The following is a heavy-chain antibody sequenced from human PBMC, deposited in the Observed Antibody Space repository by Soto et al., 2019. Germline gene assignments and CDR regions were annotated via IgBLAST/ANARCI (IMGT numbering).Heavy chain of an antibody. V-gene: IGHV3-23*01. D-gene: IGHD1-1*01. CDR3: ARLMEVVKWFEP. Sequence: GSLRLSCEASGLSFSRYAMIWVRQAPGKGLEWVSTISGNGNSIYYADSVKGRFTVSRDNPKNTLYLKMDSLRAKDTAIYYCARLMEVVKWFEPWGQGTMVTVSS. CDR1: GLSFSRYA. CDR2: ISGNGNSI. J-gene: IGHJ5*02.